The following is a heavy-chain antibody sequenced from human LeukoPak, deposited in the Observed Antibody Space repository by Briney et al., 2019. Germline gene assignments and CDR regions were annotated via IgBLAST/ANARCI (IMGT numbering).Heavy chain of an antibody. D-gene: IGHD5-18*01. CDR1: GGSISSSNW. CDR2: IYHSGST. J-gene: IGHJ4*02. V-gene: IGHV4-4*02. CDR3: ARHQRGYSYDGFDY. Sequence: SGTLSLTCAVSGGSISSSNWWSWVRQPPGKGLEWIGEIYHSGSTNYNPSLKSRVTISVDTSKNQFSLKLSSVTAADTAVYYCARHQRGYSYDGFDYWGQGTLVTVSS.